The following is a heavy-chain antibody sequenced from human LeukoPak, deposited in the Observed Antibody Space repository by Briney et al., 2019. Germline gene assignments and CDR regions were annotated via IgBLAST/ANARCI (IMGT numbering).Heavy chain of an antibody. D-gene: IGHD2-2*01. J-gene: IGHJ6*03. CDR3: ARAGGYCSSTSCPYYYYYYMDV. Sequence: ASVKVSCKASGYTFTSYGISWVRQAPGQGLEWMGGIIPIFGTANYAQKFQGRVTITADESTSTAYMELSSLRSEDTAVYYCARAGGYCSSTSCPYYYYYYMDVWGKGTTVTVSS. CDR2: IIPIFGTA. V-gene: IGHV1-69*13. CDR1: GYTFTSYG.